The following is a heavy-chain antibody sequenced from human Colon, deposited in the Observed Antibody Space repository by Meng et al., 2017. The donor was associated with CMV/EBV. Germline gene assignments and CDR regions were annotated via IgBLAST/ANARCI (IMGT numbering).Heavy chain of an antibody. D-gene: IGHD2/OR15-2a*01. CDR1: GFTFSNYE. J-gene: IGHJ4*02. Sequence: GGSLRLSCAASGFTFSNYEMNWVRQAPGKGLEWLSFITSSGGTIYYADSVKGRFTISRDNAKNSLYLQMDSLRVEDTAVYYCARVMSVFVTPVPLGSDYWGQGTLVTVSS. CDR2: ITSSGGTI. V-gene: IGHV3-48*03. CDR3: ARVMSVFVTPVPLGSDY.